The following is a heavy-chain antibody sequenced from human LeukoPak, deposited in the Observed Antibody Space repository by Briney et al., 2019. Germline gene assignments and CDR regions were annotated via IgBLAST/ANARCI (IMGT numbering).Heavy chain of an antibody. CDR1: RFIFSDFG. CDR3: ASSILYYYGMDV. CDR2: IRNDGSDE. V-gene: IGHV3-30*02. J-gene: IGHJ6*02. Sequence: GGSLRLSCAASRFIFSDFGMHWVRQAPGKGLDWVAFIRNDGSDEYYADSVKGRFIISRDNSKNTLYLQMNSLRSEDTAVYYCASSILYYYGMDVWGQGTTVTVSS.